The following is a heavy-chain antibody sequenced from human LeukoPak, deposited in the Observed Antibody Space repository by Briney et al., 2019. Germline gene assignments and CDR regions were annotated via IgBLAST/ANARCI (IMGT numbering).Heavy chain of an antibody. CDR3: ARDRGSREDGMDV. Sequence: GRPLRLSCAASGFTFSSYGMHWVRQAPGKGLEWVAVIWYDGNNKYYADFVKGRFTISRDNSKNTLYLQMNSLRAEDTAVYNCARDRGSREDGMDVWGQGTRSPSP. CDR2: IWYDGNNK. D-gene: IGHD1-26*01. V-gene: IGHV3-33*01. J-gene: IGHJ6*02. CDR1: GFTFSSYG.